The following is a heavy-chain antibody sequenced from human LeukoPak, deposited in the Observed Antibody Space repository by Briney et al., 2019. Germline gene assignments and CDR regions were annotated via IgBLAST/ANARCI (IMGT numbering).Heavy chain of an antibody. CDR1: GGSISSSSYY. CDR3: ARDSTAYDSSGYFNY. V-gene: IGHV4-39*07. Sequence: SETLSLTCTVSGGSISSSSYYWGWIRQPPGKGLEWIGSIYYSGSTYYNPSLKSRVTISVDTSKNQFSLKLSSVTAADTAVYYCARDSTAYDSSGYFNYWGQGTLVTVSS. CDR2: IYYSGST. D-gene: IGHD3-22*01. J-gene: IGHJ4*02.